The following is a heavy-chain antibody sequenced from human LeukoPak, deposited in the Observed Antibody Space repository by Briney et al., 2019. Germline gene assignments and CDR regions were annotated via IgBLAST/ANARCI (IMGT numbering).Heavy chain of an antibody. J-gene: IGHJ4*02. V-gene: IGHV3-7*01. D-gene: IGHD7-27*01. CDR2: IRKDGSEV. CDR3: ARHWAHLDY. CDR1: RFTLNTYW. Sequence: GGSLRFSRVGSRFTLNTYWMNWVRQAPGKGLEGVASIRKDGSEVYYLDSVKGRFTIFRDNAKNYIYLQKNGLRAEDTAVYYCARHWAHLDYWGQGTLVTVSS.